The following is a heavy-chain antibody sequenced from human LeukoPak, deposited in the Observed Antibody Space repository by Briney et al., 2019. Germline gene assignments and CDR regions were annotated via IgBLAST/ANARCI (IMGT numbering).Heavy chain of an antibody. CDR3: ARSGYVSSSHIYN. J-gene: IGHJ4*02. Sequence: ASVKVSCKASGYTFTGYYMHWVRQAPGQGLEWMGRINPNSGGTNYAQKFQGRVTMTRDTSISAAYMELSRLRSDDTAVSYCARSGYVSSSHIYNWGQGTLVTVSS. CDR1: GYTFTGYY. D-gene: IGHD6-6*01. V-gene: IGHV1-2*06. CDR2: INPNSGGT.